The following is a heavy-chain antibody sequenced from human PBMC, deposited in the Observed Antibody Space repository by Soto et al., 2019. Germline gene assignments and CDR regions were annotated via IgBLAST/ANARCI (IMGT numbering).Heavy chain of an antibody. Sequence: EVQLVQSGAEVTKPGESLKISCKGSGYSFPTHWIGWVRQMPGKGLEWMGIIYPGDSDTRYSPSFQGQVTISVDKSINTAYLQWSTLKASDTAMYYCARGATVGTTTGFFVYWGQGTLVTVSS. CDR1: GYSFPTHW. CDR2: IYPGDSDT. D-gene: IGHD1-26*01. J-gene: IGHJ4*02. V-gene: IGHV5-51*01. CDR3: ARGATVGTTTGFFVY.